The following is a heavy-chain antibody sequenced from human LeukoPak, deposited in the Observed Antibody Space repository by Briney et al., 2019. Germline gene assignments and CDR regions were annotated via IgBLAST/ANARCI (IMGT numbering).Heavy chain of an antibody. J-gene: IGHJ4*02. Sequence: SETLSLTCTVSGGSISSGDYYWSWIRQPPGKGLEWIGYIYYSGSTYYNPSLNSRVTISVDTSKNPFSRKLSSVTAADTAVYYCARAPRAAGDGYYVDYWGQGTLVTVSS. CDR2: IYYSGST. D-gene: IGHD6-13*01. CDR3: ARAPRAAGDGYYVDY. CDR1: GGSISSGDYY. V-gene: IGHV4-30-4*08.